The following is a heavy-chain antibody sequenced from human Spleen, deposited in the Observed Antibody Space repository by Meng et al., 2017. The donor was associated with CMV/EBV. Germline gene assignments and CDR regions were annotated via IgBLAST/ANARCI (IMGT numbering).Heavy chain of an antibody. CDR3: AKERVVGANGYYYGMDV. V-gene: IGHV3-33*06. CDR2: VWYDGSNK. D-gene: IGHD1-26*01. CDR1: GFTFSSYA. Sequence: GESLKISCAASGFTFSSYAMHWVRQAPGKGLEWVAVVWYDGSNKYYVDSVKGRFTISRDNSKNTLYLQMNSLRAEDTAVYYCAKERVVGANGYYYGMDVWGQGTTVPSP. J-gene: IGHJ6*02.